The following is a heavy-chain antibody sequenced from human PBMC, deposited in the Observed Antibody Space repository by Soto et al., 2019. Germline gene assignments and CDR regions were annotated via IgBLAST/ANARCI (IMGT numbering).Heavy chain of an antibody. Sequence: QVQLVQSGAEVKKPGSSVKVSCKASGGTFSSYTISWVRQAPGQGLEWMGRIIPILGIANYAQKFQGRVTITADNSTSTAYMELSSLRSEDAAVYYCAGEEYYYGAGAFFDNWGQGALVIVSS. J-gene: IGHJ4*02. CDR2: IIPILGIA. CDR3: AGEEYYYGAGAFFDN. CDR1: GGTFSSYT. V-gene: IGHV1-69*08. D-gene: IGHD3-10*01.